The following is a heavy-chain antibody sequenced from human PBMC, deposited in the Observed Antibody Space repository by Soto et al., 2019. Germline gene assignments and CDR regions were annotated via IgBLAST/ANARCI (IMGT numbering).Heavy chain of an antibody. CDR3: DSSGLYP. D-gene: IGHD3-22*01. V-gene: IGHV4-30-4*01. CDR2: IYFTGST. Sequence: PSETLSLTCTVSNGSIKTDNYYWSWIRQPPGKGLEWIGYIYFTGSTYYNPSLKSRVSMSIDTSQNQFSLKLTSVTAADTAVYYYDSSGLYPWGQGTLVTVSS. CDR1: NGSIKTDNYY. J-gene: IGHJ5*02.